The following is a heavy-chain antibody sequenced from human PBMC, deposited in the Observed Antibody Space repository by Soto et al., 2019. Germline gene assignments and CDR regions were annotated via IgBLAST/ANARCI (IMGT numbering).Heavy chain of an antibody. CDR2: ISGSGGST. V-gene: IGHV3-23*01. CDR3: ANLRGQTVTTADYCYYYGMDV. CDR1: GFTFSSYA. D-gene: IGHD4-4*01. J-gene: IGHJ6*02. Sequence: GSLRLSCAASGFTFSSYAMSWVRQAPGKGLEWVSAISGSGGSTYYADSVKGRFTISRDNSKNTLYLQMNSLRAEDTAVYYCANLRGQTVTTADYCYYYGMDVWGQGTTVTVSS.